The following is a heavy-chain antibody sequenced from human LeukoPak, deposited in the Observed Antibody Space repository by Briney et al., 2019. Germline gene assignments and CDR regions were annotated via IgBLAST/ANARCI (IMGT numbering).Heavy chain of an antibody. V-gene: IGHV4-34*01. J-gene: IGHJ5*02. D-gene: IGHD6-19*01. CDR3: ARVSNSGWGSRFDP. CDR1: GGSFSGYY. CDR2: INHSGST. Sequence: KTSETLSLTCAVYGGSFSGYYWSWIRQPPGKGLEWIGEINHSGSTNYNPSLKSRVTISVDTSKNQFSLKLSSVTAADTAVYYCARVSNSGWGSRFDPWGQGTLVTVSS.